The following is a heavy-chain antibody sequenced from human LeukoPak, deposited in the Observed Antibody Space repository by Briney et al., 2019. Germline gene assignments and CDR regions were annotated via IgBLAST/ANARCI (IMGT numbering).Heavy chain of an antibody. J-gene: IGHJ4*02. CDR1: AFTFSDNY. V-gene: IGHV3-11*01. D-gene: IGHD2-8*01. Sequence: GGSLRLSCAVSAFTFSDNYMTWIRQAPGKGLESVSYISPSGTDISYADSVKGRFTISRDNAKNSLYLQMNSLRAEDTAVYYCARFGVYAGMDYWGQGTLVTVSS. CDR3: ARFGVYAGMDY. CDR2: ISPSGTDI.